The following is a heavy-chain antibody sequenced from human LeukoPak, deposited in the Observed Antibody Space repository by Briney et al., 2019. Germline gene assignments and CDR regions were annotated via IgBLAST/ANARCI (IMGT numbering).Heavy chain of an antibody. CDR2: ISAHNGNT. J-gene: IGHJ4*02. CDR1: GYTYTRYT. D-gene: IGHD3-3*01. CDR3: VRITIFVDYFDY. Sequence: ASVKVSCKASGYTYTRYTISWVRQAPGQGLEWMGWISAHNGNTSYAQKPQGRVTMTTDTSTSTAYMELRSLRSDDTAMYFCVRITIFVDYFDYWGQGTLVTVSS. V-gene: IGHV1-18*01.